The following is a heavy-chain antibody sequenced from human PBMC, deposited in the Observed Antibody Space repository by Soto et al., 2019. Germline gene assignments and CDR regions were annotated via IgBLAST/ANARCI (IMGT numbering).Heavy chain of an antibody. CDR2: IIPIFGTA. Sequence: QVQLVQSGAEVKKPGSSVKVSCKASGGTLSSYAISWVRQAPGQGLEWMGGIIPIFGTANYAQKFQGRVTITADESTSTAYMELSSLRSEDTAVYYCARDRGIAAAPYNWFDPWGQGTLVTVSS. J-gene: IGHJ5*02. V-gene: IGHV1-69*01. D-gene: IGHD6-13*01. CDR1: GGTLSSYA. CDR3: ARDRGIAAAPYNWFDP.